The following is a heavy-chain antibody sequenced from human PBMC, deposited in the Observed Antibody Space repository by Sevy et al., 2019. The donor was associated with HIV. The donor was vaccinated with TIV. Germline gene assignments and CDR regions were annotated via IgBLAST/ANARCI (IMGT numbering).Heavy chain of an antibody. CDR1: GFTFSSYW. Sequence: GGSLRLSCAASGFTFSSYWMHWVRQAPGKGLVWVSRINSDGSSTSYADSVKGRFTISRDNAKNTLYLQMNSLRAEDTAVYYCASAPYHYDSSGYLFDYWGQGTLVTVSS. CDR3: ASAPYHYDSSGYLFDY. J-gene: IGHJ4*02. D-gene: IGHD3-22*01. V-gene: IGHV3-74*01. CDR2: INSDGSST.